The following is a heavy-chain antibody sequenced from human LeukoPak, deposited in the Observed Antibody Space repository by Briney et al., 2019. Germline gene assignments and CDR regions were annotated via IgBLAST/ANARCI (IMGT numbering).Heavy chain of an antibody. J-gene: IGHJ6*02. CDR3: ARDRVGGYYYYGMDV. CDR1: GGSVSSYD. CDR2: IYYSGST. Sequence: SETLSLTCSVSGGSVSSYDWNWIRQPPGKGLEWIGYIYYSGSTNYNPSLKSRVTISVDTSKNQFSLKLSSVTAADTAVYYCARDRVGGYYYYGMDVWGQGTTVTVSS. V-gene: IGHV4-59*02.